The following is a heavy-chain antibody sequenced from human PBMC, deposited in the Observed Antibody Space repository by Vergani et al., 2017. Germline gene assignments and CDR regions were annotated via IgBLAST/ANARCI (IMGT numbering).Heavy chain of an antibody. D-gene: IGHD6-6*01. J-gene: IGHJ4*02. Sequence: EVQLLESGGGSAQPGESLRLSCVASGFTFTAHGLNWVRQAPGKGLEWVSGISGSGGSTYYAASVKGRFTISRDNSKNTLDLQMNSLRAEDTAVYYCAKDPRHSGSSGYWGQGTLVNVSA. CDR2: ISGSGGST. V-gene: IGHV3-23*01. CDR1: GFTFTAHG. CDR3: AKDPRHSGSSGY.